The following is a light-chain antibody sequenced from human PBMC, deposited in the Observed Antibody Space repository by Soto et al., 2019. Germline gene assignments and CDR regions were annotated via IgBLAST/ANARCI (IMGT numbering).Light chain of an antibody. J-gene: IGKJ5*01. Sequence: EIVLTQSPGTLSLSPGERATLSCRASQSLGNTYLAWYQRKPGQAPRLLIYDASSRATDIPDRFSGSGAGPDFTLTISILEPEDSAVYYCQQYGTLITCGQGTRLEIK. CDR2: DAS. CDR1: QSLGNTY. V-gene: IGKV3-20*01. CDR3: QQYGTLIT.